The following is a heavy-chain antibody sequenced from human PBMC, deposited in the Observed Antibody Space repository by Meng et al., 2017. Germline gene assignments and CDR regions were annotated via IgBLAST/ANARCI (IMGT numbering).Heavy chain of an antibody. V-gene: IGHV3-23*01. D-gene: IGHD6-25*01. CDR3: AKDDAAAAIHSIDP. J-gene: IGHJ5*02. Sequence: GESLKTSCAASRFTFNTYAMRWVRQAPGKGLEWVSAISGSDSSTYYADSVKGRFTIPRDKFKNTLYLQMNSRRDEDTAVYYYAKDDAAAAIHSIDPWGQGKLVTVSS. CDR2: ISGSDSST. CDR1: RFTFNTYA.